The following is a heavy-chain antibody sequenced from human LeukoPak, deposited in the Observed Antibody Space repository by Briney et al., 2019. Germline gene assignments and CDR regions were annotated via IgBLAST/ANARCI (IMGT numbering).Heavy chain of an antibody. CDR2: ISGSGGST. CDR3: AKDTPYYYDSSGYYGY. D-gene: IGHD3-22*01. Sequence: GGSLRLSCAASGFTFSNYAMSWVRQAPGKGLEWVSAISGSGGSTYYADSVKGRFTISRDNSKNTLYLQMNSLRAEDTAVYYCAKDTPYYYDSSGYYGYWGQGTLVTVSS. CDR1: GFTFSNYA. V-gene: IGHV3-23*01. J-gene: IGHJ4*02.